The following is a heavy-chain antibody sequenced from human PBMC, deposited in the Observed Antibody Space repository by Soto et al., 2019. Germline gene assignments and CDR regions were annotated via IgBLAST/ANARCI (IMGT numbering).Heavy chain of an antibody. Sequence: EVQLLESGGGLVQPGGSLKISCAVSGFTFSSYAMSWVRQAPGKGLEWVSGISGTGRVTNYAESVKGRFTISRDNPKNTLSLEMKSLRAEDTAVYYCAKDVHYDIVTGIEYFDLWGQGTLVTVSS. J-gene: IGHJ1*01. CDR2: ISGTGRVT. V-gene: IGHV3-23*01. CDR3: AKDVHYDIVTGIEYFDL. CDR1: GFTFSSYA. D-gene: IGHD3-9*01.